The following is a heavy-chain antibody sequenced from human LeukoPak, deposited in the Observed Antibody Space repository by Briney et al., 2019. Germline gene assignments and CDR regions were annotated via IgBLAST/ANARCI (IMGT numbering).Heavy chain of an antibody. D-gene: IGHD5-24*01. Sequence: PSETLSLTCTVSGGSISSYYWSWIRQPPGKGLEWIGYIYYSGSTNYNPSLKSRVTISVDTSKNQFSLKRISVTAADMAEYYCARARDGYNTDWGQGTLVTVSS. CDR1: GGSISSYY. J-gene: IGHJ4*02. CDR3: ARARDGYNTD. CDR2: IYYSGST. V-gene: IGHV4-59*01.